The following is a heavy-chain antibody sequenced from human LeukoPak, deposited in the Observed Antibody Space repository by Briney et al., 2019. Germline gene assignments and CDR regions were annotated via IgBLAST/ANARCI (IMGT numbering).Heavy chain of an antibody. CDR2: KRHDGSNI. CDR3: ANTLYYDFWSGPCFDY. Sequence: GGSLRLSCAASGFTFSNYAMHWVRQAPGKGLEWVAFKRHDGSNIYYADSVKGRFTISRDNSKNTLYLQMNSLRAEDTAVYYCANTLYYDFWSGPCFDYWGQGTLVTVSS. J-gene: IGHJ4*02. CDR1: GFTFSNYA. V-gene: IGHV3-30*02. D-gene: IGHD3-3*01.